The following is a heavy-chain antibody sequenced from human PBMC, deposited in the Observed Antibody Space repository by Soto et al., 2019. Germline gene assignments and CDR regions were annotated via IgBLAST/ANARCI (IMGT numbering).Heavy chain of an antibody. V-gene: IGHV3-21*01. Sequence: LRLSCAASGFTFSSYSMHWVRQAPGKGLEWVSAITRNSDIYYADSVKGRFTISRDNAQNSVSLQMDSLRAEDTAVYYCAREETAWPLAYGLDVWGQGTTVTVSS. CDR1: GFTFSSYS. D-gene: IGHD2-21*02. CDR2: ITRNSDI. J-gene: IGHJ6*02. CDR3: AREETAWPLAYGLDV.